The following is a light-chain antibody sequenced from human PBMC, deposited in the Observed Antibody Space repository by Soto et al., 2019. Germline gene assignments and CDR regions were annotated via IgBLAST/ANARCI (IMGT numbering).Light chain of an antibody. Sequence: QSVLTQPAAVSGSPGQSITISCTGTSSDIGTYHYVSWYQQHPGKAPKLIIYEVNNRPSGISNRFSGSKSDNTASLTISGLQAEDEGDYYCISYTTSTSTPYVFGSGTKLTVL. V-gene: IGLV2-14*01. CDR1: SSDIGTYHY. CDR2: EVN. CDR3: ISYTTSTSTPYV. J-gene: IGLJ1*01.